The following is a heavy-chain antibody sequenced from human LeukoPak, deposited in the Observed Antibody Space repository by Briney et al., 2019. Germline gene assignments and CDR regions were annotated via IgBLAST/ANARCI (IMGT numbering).Heavy chain of an antibody. V-gene: IGHV4-61*02. D-gene: IGHD3-3*01. CDR3: ARNPMEEYFDS. Sequence: SETLSLTCTVSGGSISSGGYYWSWIRQPAGKGLEWIGRIYTIGSTNYNPSLKSRVTMSVDTSKNQFSLKLSSVTAADTAVYYCARNPMEEYFDSWGQGTQVTVSS. CDR1: GGSISSGGYY. J-gene: IGHJ4*02. CDR2: IYTIGST.